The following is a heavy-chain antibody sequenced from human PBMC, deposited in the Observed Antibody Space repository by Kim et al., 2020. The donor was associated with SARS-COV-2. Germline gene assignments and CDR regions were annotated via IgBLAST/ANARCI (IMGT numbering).Heavy chain of an antibody. D-gene: IGHD6-13*01. J-gene: IGHJ6*02. V-gene: IGHV1-46*01. CDR2: INPSGGST. Sequence: ASVKVSCKASGYTFTSYYMHWVRQAPGQGLEWMGIINPSGGSTSYAQKFQGRVTMTRDTSTSTVYMELSSLRSEDTAVYYCARGNAAAGTSHKYYYYYGMDVWGQGTTVTVSS. CDR1: GYTFTSYY. CDR3: ARGNAAAGTSHKYYYYYGMDV.